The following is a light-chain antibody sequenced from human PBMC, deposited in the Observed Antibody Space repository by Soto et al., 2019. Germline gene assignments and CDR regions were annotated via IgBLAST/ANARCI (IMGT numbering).Light chain of an antibody. V-gene: IGKV3-20*01. CDR3: QQYGSSPFLT. CDR1: QSVSSSY. CDR2: GAS. J-gene: IGKJ4*01. Sequence: EIVLTQSPGTLSLSPGERATLSCRASQSVSSSYLAWYQQKPGQAPRLLIYGASSRVTGIPDRFSGSGSGTDFTLTISRLEPEDFAVYYCQQYGSSPFLTFGGGTKVEIK.